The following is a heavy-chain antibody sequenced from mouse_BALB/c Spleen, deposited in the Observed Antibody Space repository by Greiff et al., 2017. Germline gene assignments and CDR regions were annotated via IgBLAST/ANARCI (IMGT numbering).Heavy chain of an antibody. CDR1: GYAFSSYW. D-gene: IGHD2-2*01. V-gene: IGHV1-80*01. J-gene: IGHJ4*01. CDR3: TKSGYKDYAMDY. Sequence: QVQLQQSGAELVRPGSSVKISCKASGYAFSSYWMNWVKQRPGQGLEWIGQIYPGDGDTNYNGKFKGKATLTADKSSSTAYMQLSSLTSEDSAVYICTKSGYKDYAMDYWGQGTSVTVSS. CDR2: IYPGDGDT.